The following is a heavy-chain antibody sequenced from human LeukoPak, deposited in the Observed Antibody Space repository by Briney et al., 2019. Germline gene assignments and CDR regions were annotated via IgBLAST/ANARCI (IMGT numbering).Heavy chain of an antibody. V-gene: IGHV1-69*13. D-gene: IGHD3-22*01. CDR3: AAGTDYYDSSGYRYYFDY. CDR2: IIPIFGTA. J-gene: IGHJ4*02. Sequence: ASVKVSCKASGGTFSSYAISWVRQAPGQGLEWMGGIIPIFGTANYAQKFQGRVTITADESTSTAYMELSSLRSEDTAVYYCAAGTDYYDSSGYRYYFDYWGQGTLVTVSS. CDR1: GGTFSSYA.